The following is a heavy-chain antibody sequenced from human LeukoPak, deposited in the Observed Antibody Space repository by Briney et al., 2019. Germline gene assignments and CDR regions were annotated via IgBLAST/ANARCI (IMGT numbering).Heavy chain of an antibody. D-gene: IGHD3-22*01. CDR3: AKVTRSDSSGYFKDRDDAFDI. CDR1: GFTFSSYG. J-gene: IGHJ3*02. Sequence: GGSLRLSCAASGFTFSSYGMHWVRQAPGKGLEWVAVIWYDGSNKYYADSVKGRFTISRDNSKNTLYLQMNSLRAEDTAVYYCAKVTRSDSSGYFKDRDDAFDIWGQGTMVTVSS. V-gene: IGHV3-33*06. CDR2: IWYDGSNK.